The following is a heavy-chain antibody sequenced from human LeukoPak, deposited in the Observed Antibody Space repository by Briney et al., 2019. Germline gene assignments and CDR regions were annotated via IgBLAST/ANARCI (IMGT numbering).Heavy chain of an antibody. CDR3: ASGPWVTPFDY. J-gene: IGHJ4*02. D-gene: IGHD2-21*02. V-gene: IGHV4-39*07. CDR1: GASISSTIYY. Sequence: PSETLSLTCTVSGASISSTIYYWGWIRQPPGKGLEWIGSVFYSENTYYNPSLKSRVTISEDTSKNQFSLNLNSVTAADTAVYFCASGPWVTPFDYWGQGTLVPVSS. CDR2: VFYSENT.